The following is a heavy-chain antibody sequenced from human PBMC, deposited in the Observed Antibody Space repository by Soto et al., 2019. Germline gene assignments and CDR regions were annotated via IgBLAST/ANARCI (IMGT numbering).Heavy chain of an antibody. CDR3: ARTPETRDWLDP. Sequence: QVQLQQSGPGLVRPSETLSLSCSVSGASVSSYYWSWVRQPPGKGLEWIVYIYYIGAYNYNPSLKSRVTISFDTSKNQFSLKMTSVTAADTAVYYCARTPETRDWLDPWGQGTLVTVSS. CDR2: IYYIGAY. CDR1: GASVSSYY. J-gene: IGHJ5*02. D-gene: IGHD1-7*01. V-gene: IGHV4-59*02.